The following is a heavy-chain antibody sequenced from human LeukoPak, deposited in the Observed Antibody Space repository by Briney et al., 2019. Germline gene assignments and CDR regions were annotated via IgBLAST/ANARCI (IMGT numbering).Heavy chain of an antibody. CDR2: ISDSSGST. CDR1: GFTFNSYA. D-gene: IGHD6-19*01. CDR3: AKGVVGYGSGWYGSY. J-gene: IGHJ4*02. Sequence: GGSLRLSCAGSGFTFNSYAMNWVRQAPGKGLEWVSGISDSSGSTYYADSVKGRFTISRDNPKNTLYLQMNSLRAEDTAVYYCAKGVVGYGSGWYGSYWGQGTLVTVSS. V-gene: IGHV3-23*01.